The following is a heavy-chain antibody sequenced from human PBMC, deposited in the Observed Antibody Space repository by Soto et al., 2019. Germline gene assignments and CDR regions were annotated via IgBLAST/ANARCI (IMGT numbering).Heavy chain of an antibody. CDR2: ISAYNGNT. CDR3: ARDGFRPPYYYYGMDV. D-gene: IGHD3-10*01. CDR1: GYTFTSYG. J-gene: IGHJ6*02. Sequence: ASVKVSCKASGYTFTSYGISWVRQAPGQGLEWMGWISAYNGNTNYAQKLQGRVTMTTDTSTSTAYMELRSLRSDDTAVYYCARDGFRPPYYYYGMDVWGQGTTVTVSS. V-gene: IGHV1-18*01.